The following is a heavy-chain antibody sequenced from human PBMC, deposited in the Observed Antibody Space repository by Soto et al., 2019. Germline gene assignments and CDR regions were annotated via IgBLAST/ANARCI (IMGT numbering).Heavy chain of an antibody. CDR3: TTESRIRITIFGVVPSPYYGMDV. J-gene: IGHJ6*02. Sequence: PGGSLRLSCAASGFTFSNAWMNWVRQAPGKGLEWVGRIKSKTDGGTTDYAAPVKGRFTISRDDSKNTLYLQMNSLKTEDTAVYYCTTESRIRITIFGVVPSPYYGMDVWGQGTTVTVSS. V-gene: IGHV3-15*07. CDR2: IKSKTDGGTT. CDR1: GFTFSNAW. D-gene: IGHD3-3*01.